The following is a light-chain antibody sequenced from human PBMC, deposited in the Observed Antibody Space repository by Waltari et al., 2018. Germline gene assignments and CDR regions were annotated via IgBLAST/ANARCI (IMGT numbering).Light chain of an antibody. J-gene: IGKJ1*01. CDR3: QHYVRLPAT. Sequence: EIVLTQSPGTLPLYPGERATLSCRASQSVGSTLAWYQQKPGQPPRLLIYGASSRATGIPDRFSGSGSGTDFSLTIGRLEPEDFAVYYCQHYVRLPATFGQGTKVEIK. CDR2: GAS. CDR1: QSVGST. V-gene: IGKV3-20*01.